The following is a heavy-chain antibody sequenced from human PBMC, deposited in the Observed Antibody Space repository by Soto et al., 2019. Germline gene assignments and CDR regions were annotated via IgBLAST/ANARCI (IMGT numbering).Heavy chain of an antibody. D-gene: IGHD2-8*01. CDR1: GFSFSNYG. Sequence: EVQLLESGGGLVQPEGSLRLSCAASGFSFSNYGMNWVHQAPEKGLEWVSGIYSSGDTYYADSVKGRFTISRDNSXXTLYLQMNRLRADDTALYYCAKIGTIGYHRGRFDNWGQGTLVTVSS. V-gene: IGHV3-23*01. CDR3: AKIGTIGYHRGRFDN. J-gene: IGHJ4*02. CDR2: IYSSGDT.